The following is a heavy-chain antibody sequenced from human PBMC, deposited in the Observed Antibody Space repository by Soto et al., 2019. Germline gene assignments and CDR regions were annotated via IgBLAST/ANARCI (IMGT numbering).Heavy chain of an antibody. CDR1: GGTFNSYA. Sequence: SVKVSCKASGGTFNSYAISWVRQAPGQGLEWMGGIIPIFGTANYAQKFQGRVTITADKSTSTAYMELSSLRSEDTAVYYCARVTHYYDSSGYYSPFGYWGQGTLVTVSS. D-gene: IGHD3-22*01. V-gene: IGHV1-69*06. J-gene: IGHJ4*02. CDR3: ARVTHYYDSSGYYSPFGY. CDR2: IIPIFGTA.